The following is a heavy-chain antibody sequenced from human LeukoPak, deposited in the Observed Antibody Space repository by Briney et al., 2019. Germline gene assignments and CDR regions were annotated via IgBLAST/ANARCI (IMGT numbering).Heavy chain of an antibody. J-gene: IGHJ4*02. D-gene: IGHD6-13*01. CDR1: GGSISSYY. CDR2: IYYSGST. V-gene: IGHV4-59*01. Sequence: SETLSLTCTVSGGSISSYYWSWIRQPPGKGLEWIGYIYYSGSTNYNPSLKSRVTISVDTSKNQFSLKLSSVTAADTAVYYCARHDPPRSSLDYWGQGTLVTVSS. CDR3: ARHDPPRSSLDY.